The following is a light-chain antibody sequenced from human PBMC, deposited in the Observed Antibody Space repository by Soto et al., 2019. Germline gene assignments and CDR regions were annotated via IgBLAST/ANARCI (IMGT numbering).Light chain of an antibody. CDR3: QSYGDSLSGYV. J-gene: IGLJ1*01. Sequence: QSALTQPPSVSGAPGQRVTISCTGSNSNIGAGYDVHWYQQLPGTAPKLLIYGNSNRPSGVPDRFSGSKSGTSASLTITGLQAEDEADYYCQSYGDSLSGYVFGTATKVTVL. V-gene: IGLV1-40*01. CDR1: NSNIGAGYD. CDR2: GNS.